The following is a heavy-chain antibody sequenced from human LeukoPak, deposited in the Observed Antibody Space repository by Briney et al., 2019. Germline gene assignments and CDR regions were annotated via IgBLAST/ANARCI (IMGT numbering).Heavy chain of an antibody. V-gene: IGHV3-9*01. D-gene: IGHD2-2*01. CDR1: GFTFDDYA. Sequence: GGSLRLSCAASGFTFDDYAMHWVRQAPGKGLEWVSGISWNSGSIGYAASVKGRFTISRDNAKNSLYLQMNSLRAEDTALYYCAKSSGIVVVPAAPGGAFDIWGQGTMVTVSS. J-gene: IGHJ3*02. CDR3: AKSSGIVVVPAAPGGAFDI. CDR2: ISWNSGSI.